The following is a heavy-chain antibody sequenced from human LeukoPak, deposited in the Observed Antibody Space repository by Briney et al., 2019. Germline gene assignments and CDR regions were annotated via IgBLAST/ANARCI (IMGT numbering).Heavy chain of an antibody. CDR2: IRDKANSYTT. CDR3: ARDHKVSDALDI. D-gene: IGHD2-8*01. Sequence: GGSLRLSCAASGFTFSNAWMSWVRQAPGKGLEWVGRIRDKANSYTTEYAASVKGRFTMSRDDSKNSLYLQMNSLKTEDTAVYYCARDHKVSDALDIWGQGTMVTVSS. J-gene: IGHJ3*02. CDR1: GFTFSNAW. V-gene: IGHV3-72*01.